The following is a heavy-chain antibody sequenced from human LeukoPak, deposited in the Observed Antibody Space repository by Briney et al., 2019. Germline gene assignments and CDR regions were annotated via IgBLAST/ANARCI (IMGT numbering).Heavy chain of an antibody. CDR3: ARHGRFHYDSSGYYSYYYYGMDV. Sequence: PSETLSLTCTVSGGSISSYYWSWVRQPPGKGLEWIGYIYYSGSTNYNPSLKSRVTISVDTSKNQCSLKLSSVTAADTAVYYCARHGRFHYDSSGYYSYYYYGMDVWGQGTTVTVSS. CDR1: GGSISSYY. D-gene: IGHD3-22*01. CDR2: IYYSGST. V-gene: IGHV4-59*08. J-gene: IGHJ6*02.